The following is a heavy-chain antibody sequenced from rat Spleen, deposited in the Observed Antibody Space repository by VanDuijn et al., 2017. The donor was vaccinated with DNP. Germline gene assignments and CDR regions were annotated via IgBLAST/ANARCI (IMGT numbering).Heavy chain of an antibody. J-gene: IGHJ2*01. V-gene: IGHV2-30*01. CDR2: IQSGGST. Sequence: QVQLKESGPGLVQPSQTLSLTCTVSGFSLTSYNVHWVRQPTGKGLEWMGRIQSGGSTDHNSAFKSRLSISRDTSKSQVFLKMNSLQTEDTGTYYCTSYYSGDFHYWGQGVMVTVSS. CDR3: TSYYSGDFHY. D-gene: IGHD1-1*01. CDR1: GFSLTSYN.